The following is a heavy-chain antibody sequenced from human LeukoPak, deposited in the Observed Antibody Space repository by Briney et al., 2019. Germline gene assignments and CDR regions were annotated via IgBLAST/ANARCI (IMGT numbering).Heavy chain of an antibody. V-gene: IGHV4-39*01. J-gene: IGHJ4*02. CDR1: GGSISSRSYY. Sequence: SETLSLTCTVSGGSISSRSYYWGWIRQPPGKALQWIGSIYYSGTSFFNPSLKSRVTISVDTSKNQFSLKLSSVTAADTAVYFCARHESAVGALFYWGQGTLVTVSS. D-gene: IGHD1-26*01. CDR3: ARHESAVGALFY. CDR2: IYYSGTS.